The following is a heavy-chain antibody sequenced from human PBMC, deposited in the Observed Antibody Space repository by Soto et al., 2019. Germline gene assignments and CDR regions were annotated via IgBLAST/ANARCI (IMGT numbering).Heavy chain of an antibody. Sequence: SETLSLTCTVSGGSISSYYWSWIRQPPGKGLEWIGYIYYSGSTNYNPSLKSRVNISVDTSKNQFSLKLSFVTAADTAVYYCARGWGGYFQHWGQGTRVTVS. CDR1: GGSISSYY. V-gene: IGHV4-59*01. J-gene: IGHJ1*01. CDR3: ARGWGGYFQH. D-gene: IGHD7-27*01. CDR2: IYYSGST.